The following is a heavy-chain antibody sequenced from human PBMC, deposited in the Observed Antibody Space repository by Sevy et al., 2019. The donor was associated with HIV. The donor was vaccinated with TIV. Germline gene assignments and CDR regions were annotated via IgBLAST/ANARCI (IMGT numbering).Heavy chain of an antibody. J-gene: IGHJ3*02. V-gene: IGHV3-23*01. CDR2: ISGRGEDT. Sequence: GGSLRLSCAASGFTVSNYAMNWVRQAPGKGLEWVSAISGRGEDTYYADSVKGRFTISRDKSKNTLYLQMNSLRAEDTAVYYCAKDIVVVVGEAFDIWGQGTMVTVSS. CDR1: GFTVSNYA. CDR3: AKDIVVVVGEAFDI. D-gene: IGHD2-15*01.